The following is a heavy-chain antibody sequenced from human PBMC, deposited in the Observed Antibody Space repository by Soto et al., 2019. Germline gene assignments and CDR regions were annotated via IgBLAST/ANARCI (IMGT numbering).Heavy chain of an antibody. CDR3: AGDPDSHYDDSHASSYP. Sequence: GASVKVSCKASGGTFSNYAITWVRQAPGQGLEWLGRIIPIFGTRDYAQKFQGRVTITADKFTGTAYMELTRLRSDDTAVYYCAGDPDSHYDDSHASSYPWGQGTLVTVSS. V-gene: IGHV1-69*06. D-gene: IGHD3-22*01. CDR1: GGTFSNYA. CDR2: IIPIFGTR. J-gene: IGHJ5*02.